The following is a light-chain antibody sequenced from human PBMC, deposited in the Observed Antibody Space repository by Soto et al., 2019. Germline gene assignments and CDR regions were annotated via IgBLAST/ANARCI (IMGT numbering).Light chain of an antibody. CDR3: QQFTSWPGT. J-gene: IGKJ1*01. CDR1: QSVSSN. V-gene: IGKV3-15*01. Sequence: EIVMTQSPATLSVSPGERATLSCRASQSVSSNLAWYQQKPGQAPRLLIYGPSTRATGIPARFSGSGSGTEFTLTISSLQSEDSAVYYCQQFTSWPGTFGQGTKVEIK. CDR2: GPS.